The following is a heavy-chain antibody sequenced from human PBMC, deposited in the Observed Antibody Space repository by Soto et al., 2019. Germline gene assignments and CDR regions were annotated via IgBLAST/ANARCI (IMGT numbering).Heavy chain of an antibody. CDR3: ARGEVVASSWVDP. J-gene: IGHJ5*02. CDR2: IYYSGST. Sequence: QVQMQESGPGLVKPSQTLYLTCSVSGGSIIDSGSFYWNWIRQHPGKGLEWIGYIYYSGSTYYNRSLKSRATISLDTSKKQFALKLTSVTAADSSIYYCARGEVVASSWVDPWGQGTLVTGSS. CDR1: GGSIIDSGSFY. D-gene: IGHD2-15*01. V-gene: IGHV4-31*03.